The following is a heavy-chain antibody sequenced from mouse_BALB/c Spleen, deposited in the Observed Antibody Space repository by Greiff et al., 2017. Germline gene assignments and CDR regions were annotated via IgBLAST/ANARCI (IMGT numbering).Heavy chain of an antibody. J-gene: IGHJ2*01. CDR1: GYTFTSYW. Sequence: VQLVESGAELARPGASVKLSCKASGYTFTSYWMQWVKQRPGQGLEWIGAIYPGDGDTRYTQKFKGKATLTADKSSSTAYMQLSSLASEDSAVYYCARGDYFDYWGQGTTLTVSS. V-gene: IGHV1-87*01. CDR2: IYPGDGDT. CDR3: ARGDYFDY.